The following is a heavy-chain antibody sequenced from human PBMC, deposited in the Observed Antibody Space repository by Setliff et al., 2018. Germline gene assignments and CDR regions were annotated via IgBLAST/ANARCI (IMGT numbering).Heavy chain of an antibody. J-gene: IGHJ4*02. Sequence: ASVKVSCKASGYTFTDYGISWVRPAPGQGLEWMGWISPYIDKTNYAQNLQGRVTMTTDTSTNTAYMELRSLRSDDTAVYYCARPPPGPFYYDGGNYFDYWGQGTLVTVPQ. D-gene: IGHD3-22*01. CDR1: GYTFTDYG. CDR2: ISPYIDKT. V-gene: IGHV1-18*01. CDR3: ARPPPGPFYYDGGNYFDY.